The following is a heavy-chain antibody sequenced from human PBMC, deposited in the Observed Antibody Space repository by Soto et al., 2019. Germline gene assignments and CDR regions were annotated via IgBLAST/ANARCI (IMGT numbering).Heavy chain of an antibody. D-gene: IGHD2-2*01. J-gene: IGHJ6*02. V-gene: IGHV3-21*01. CDR3: ARGRGVVPAAHIYRDYYYYGMDV. Sequence: GGSLRLSCAASGFTFSSYSMNWVRQAPGKGLEWVSSISSSSSYIYYADSVKGRFTISRDNAKNSLYLQMNSLRAEDTAVYYCARGRGVVPAAHIYRDYYYYGMDVWGQGTTVTVSS. CDR1: GFTFSSYS. CDR2: ISSSSSYI.